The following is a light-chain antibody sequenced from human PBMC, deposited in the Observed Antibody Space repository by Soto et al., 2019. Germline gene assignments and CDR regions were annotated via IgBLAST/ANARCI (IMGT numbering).Light chain of an antibody. J-gene: IGKJ2*01. CDR3: QHYDSYPYT. CDR2: DAS. CDR1: QSISTW. V-gene: IGKV1-5*01. Sequence: DIQMTQSPSTLSASVGDTVTITCRASQSISTWMAWYQQKPGKAPKLLIFDASTLEGGVPSRFSGSASGTEFTLTISSLQPDDFATYYCQHYDSYPYTFGQGTKGDIK.